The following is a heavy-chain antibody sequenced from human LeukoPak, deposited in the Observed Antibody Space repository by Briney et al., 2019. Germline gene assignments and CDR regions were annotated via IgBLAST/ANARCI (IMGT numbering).Heavy chain of an antibody. CDR3: ARARYSRAWYAPDI. CDR2: IFYTGST. D-gene: IGHD6-19*01. J-gene: IGHJ3*02. V-gene: IGHV4-59*01. CDR1: GGSISSSY. Sequence: PSETLSLTCTVSGGSISSSYWSWIRQPPGKGLEWIGYIFYTGSTDYNPSLKSRVTISVDTSKNQFSLKVNSVTAADTAVYYCARARYSRAWYAPDIWGQGTVVTVSA.